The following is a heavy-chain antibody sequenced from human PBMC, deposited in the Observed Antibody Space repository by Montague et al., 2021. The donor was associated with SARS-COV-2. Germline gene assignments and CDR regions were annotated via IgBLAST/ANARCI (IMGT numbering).Heavy chain of an antibody. CDR2: MYSGGRS. Sequence: SETLSLTCTVSGGSISGYYWSWIRQPPGKGLEWIGYMYSGGRSNHNPSLKSRVTMSVDTSKNLFSLKLNSVSAADTAVYYCARYAMYAGPSSWLDSWGQGTRVTVSS. V-gene: IGHV4-59*01. CDR1: GGSISGYY. J-gene: IGHJ5*01. CDR3: ARYAMYAGPSSWLDS. D-gene: IGHD2-2*01.